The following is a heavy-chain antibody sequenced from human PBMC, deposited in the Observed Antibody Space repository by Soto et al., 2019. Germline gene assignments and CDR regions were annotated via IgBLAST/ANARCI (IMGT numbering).Heavy chain of an antibody. V-gene: IGHV3-23*01. D-gene: IGHD3-22*01. J-gene: IGHJ4*02. Sequence: GGSLRLSCAASGFTFSSYAMSWVRQAPGKGLEWVSAISGSGGSTYYADSVKGRFTISRDNAKNTLYLQMNSLRAEDTAVYYCARDPGYYYDSSGYYPVDWGQGTLVTVSS. CDR1: GFTFSSYA. CDR2: ISGSGGST. CDR3: ARDPGYYYDSSGYYPVD.